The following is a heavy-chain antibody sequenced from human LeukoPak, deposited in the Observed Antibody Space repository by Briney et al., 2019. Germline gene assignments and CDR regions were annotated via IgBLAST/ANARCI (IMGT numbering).Heavy chain of an antibody. V-gene: IGHV1-2*02. D-gene: IGHD6-13*01. J-gene: IGHJ4*02. CDR2: INPNSGGT. CDR3: ARGDSSSWYRFDY. CDR1: GYTFTGYY. Sequence: ASVKVSCKASGYTFTGYYMHWVRQAPGQGLEWMGWINPNSGGTNYAQKFQGRVTMTRDTSISTAYMELSRLRSDDTAVYHCARGDSSSWYRFDYWGQGTLGTVSS.